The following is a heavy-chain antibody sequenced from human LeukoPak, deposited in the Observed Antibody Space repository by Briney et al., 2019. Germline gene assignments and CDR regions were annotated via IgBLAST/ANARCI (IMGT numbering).Heavy chain of an antibody. Sequence: PGGSLRLSCAASGFRFSGHGINWVRQAPGKGLEWVSGITPSGGISYYADSVKGRFTMSRDNSKNTVSLHMNSLRAEDTALYYCAKPHFDSWGQGTLVTVSS. CDR2: ITPSGGIS. CDR3: AKPHFDS. J-gene: IGHJ4*02. V-gene: IGHV3-23*01. CDR1: GFRFSGHG.